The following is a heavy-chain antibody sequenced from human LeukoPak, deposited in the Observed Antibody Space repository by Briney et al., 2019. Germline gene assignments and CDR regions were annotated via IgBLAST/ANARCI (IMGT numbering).Heavy chain of an antibody. CDR2: ISYDGSNK. CDR1: GFTFSSYA. V-gene: IGHV3-30-3*01. J-gene: IGHJ4*02. Sequence: PGRSLRLSCAASGFTFSSYAMHWVRQAPGKGLEWVAVISYDGSNKYYADSVKGRFTISRDNSKNTLYLQMNSLRAEDTAVYYCARENPAVAGRPLGYWGQGTLVTVSS. D-gene: IGHD6-19*01. CDR3: ARENPAVAGRPLGY.